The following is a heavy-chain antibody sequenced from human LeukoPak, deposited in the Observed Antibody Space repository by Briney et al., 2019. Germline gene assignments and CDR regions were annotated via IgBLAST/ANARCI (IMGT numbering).Heavy chain of an antibody. Sequence: GGSLRLSCAASGFAFHNYAMTWVRQAPGKGLEWVSTIGGGPVFYADSVKDRFTISRDNSKNTLFLQMKSLRPEDTAIYYCAKDSFSFNGVYDALDVWGQGTKVTVSS. V-gene: IGHV3-23*01. J-gene: IGHJ3*01. CDR2: IGGGPV. CDR1: GFAFHNYA. D-gene: IGHD2-8*01. CDR3: AKDSFSFNGVYDALDV.